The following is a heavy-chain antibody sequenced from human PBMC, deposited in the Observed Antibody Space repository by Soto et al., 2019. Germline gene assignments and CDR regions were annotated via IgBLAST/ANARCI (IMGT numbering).Heavy chain of an antibody. CDR2: SSATGAGT. CDR3: AKDRRAGGNYGFYSDF. D-gene: IGHD1-7*01. J-gene: IGHJ4*02. Sequence: GGSLRLSCAASGFTFSSYGMTWVRQAPGKGLEWVSFSSATGAGTYYADSVKGRFTISRDNSKNTLYLQMASLRADDTAVYYCAKDRRAGGNYGFYSDFWGQGALVTVSS. CDR1: GFTFSSYG. V-gene: IGHV3-23*01.